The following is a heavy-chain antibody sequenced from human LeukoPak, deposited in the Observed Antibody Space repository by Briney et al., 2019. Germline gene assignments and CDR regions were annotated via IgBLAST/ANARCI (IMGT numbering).Heavy chain of an antibody. CDR1: GFAFGSEA. CDR2: ISGSGGST. V-gene: IGHV3-23*01. J-gene: IGHJ4*02. D-gene: IGHD2-2*01. CDR3: AKERSSTIDY. Sequence: GGSLRLSCAVSGFAFGSEAMSWVRQAPGKGLEWVSAISGSGGSTYYADSVKGRFTISRDNSKNTLYLQMNSLRAEDTAVYYCAKERSSTIDYWGQGTLVTVSS.